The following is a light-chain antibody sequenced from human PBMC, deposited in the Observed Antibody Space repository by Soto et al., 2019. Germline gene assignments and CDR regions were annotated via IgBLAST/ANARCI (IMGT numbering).Light chain of an antibody. Sequence: QSALTQPASVSGSPGQSITISCTETSSDIGDYNYVSWYQQHPGKAPKLMIYDVSDRPSGVSNRFSGSKSGNTASLTLSGLQAEDEADYYCSSYTSSSTLVFGGGTKLTVL. J-gene: IGLJ2*01. V-gene: IGLV2-14*01. CDR3: SSYTSSSTLV. CDR1: SSDIGDYNY. CDR2: DVS.